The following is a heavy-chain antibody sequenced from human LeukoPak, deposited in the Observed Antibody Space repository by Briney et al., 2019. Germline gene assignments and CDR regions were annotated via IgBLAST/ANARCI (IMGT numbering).Heavy chain of an antibody. CDR1: GYTFTGYY. J-gene: IGHJ4*02. Sequence: ASVKVSCKASGYTFTGYYMHWVRQAPGQGLEWLGGINPNSGGTNYAQNFQGRVTMTRDTSISTAYMELSRLRSDDTAVYYCARGAIVVIPAAAHFDYWGQGTLVTVSS. CDR3: ARGAIVVIPAAAHFDY. CDR2: INPNSGGT. V-gene: IGHV1-2*02. D-gene: IGHD2-2*01.